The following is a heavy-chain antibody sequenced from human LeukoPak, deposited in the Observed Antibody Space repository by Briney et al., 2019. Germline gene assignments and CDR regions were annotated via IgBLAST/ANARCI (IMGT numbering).Heavy chain of an antibody. CDR2: IDSSGSTI. CDR1: GFTFSSYE. D-gene: IGHD5-24*01. J-gene: IGHJ4*02. V-gene: IGHV3-48*03. Sequence: PGGSLRLSCAASGFTFSSYEMNWVRQAPGKGLEWVSYIDSSGSTIHYADSVKGRFTISRDNAKNSLYLQMNSLRAEDMAVYYCARTKEMATISYFDSWGQGTLVTVSS. CDR3: ARTKEMATISYFDS.